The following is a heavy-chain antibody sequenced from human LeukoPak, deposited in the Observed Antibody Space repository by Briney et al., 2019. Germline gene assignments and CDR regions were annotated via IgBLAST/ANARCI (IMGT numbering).Heavy chain of an antibody. CDR2: IKSKTDGGTT. CDR1: GFTFSSYA. Sequence: GGSLRLSCAASGFTFSSYAMSWVRQAPGKGLEWVGRIKSKTDGGTTDYAAPVKGRFTISRDDSKNTLYLQMNSLKTEDTAVYYCTTAGSGYDPPGFDYWGQGTLVTVSS. CDR3: TTAGSGYDPPGFDY. D-gene: IGHD5-12*01. V-gene: IGHV3-15*01. J-gene: IGHJ4*02.